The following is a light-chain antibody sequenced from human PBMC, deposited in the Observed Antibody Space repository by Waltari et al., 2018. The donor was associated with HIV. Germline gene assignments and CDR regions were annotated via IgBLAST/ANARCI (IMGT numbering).Light chain of an antibody. V-gene: IGKV3-15*01. Sequence: EIVMTQSPATLSVSPGERATLSCRASQSVSSNLAWYQQKPGQAPRLLIYGAPTRATGIPARFSGSGSGTEFTLTISSLQSEDFAVYYCQQRSNWPPELTFGGGTKVEIK. CDR2: GAP. CDR3: QQRSNWPPELT. CDR1: QSVSSN. J-gene: IGKJ4*01.